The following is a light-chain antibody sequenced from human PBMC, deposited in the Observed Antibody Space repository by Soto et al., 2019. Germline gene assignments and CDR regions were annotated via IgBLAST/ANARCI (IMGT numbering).Light chain of an antibody. J-gene: IGLJ1*01. V-gene: IGLV3-21*02. CDR3: PVWHSSSDHDV. CDR1: NIGSKS. CDR2: VDS. Sequence: SYELTQPPSVSVAPGQTARITCGGNNIGSKSVHWYQQKPGQAPVLVVYVDSDRPSGIPERFSGSNSGNTATLTISRVEAGDEAMYSCPVWHSSSDHDVSGTGPKLTVL.